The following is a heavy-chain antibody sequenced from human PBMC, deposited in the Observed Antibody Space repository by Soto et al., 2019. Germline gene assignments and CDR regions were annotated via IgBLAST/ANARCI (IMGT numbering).Heavy chain of an antibody. CDR2: ITPLFGTA. V-gene: IGHV1-69*13. D-gene: IGHD3-22*01. J-gene: IGHJ4*02. Sequence: SVKVSCKASGGAFSRNAVSWVRQAPGQGLEWMGGITPLFGTASYAQRFQGRVTITADGSTNTAYMELSRLRSEDTAVYYCARQFDYDTSGYYYAYWGQGTLVTVSS. CDR1: GGAFSRNA. CDR3: ARQFDYDTSGYYYAY.